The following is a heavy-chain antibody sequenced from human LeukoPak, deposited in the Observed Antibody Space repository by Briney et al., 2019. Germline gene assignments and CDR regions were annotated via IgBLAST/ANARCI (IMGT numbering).Heavy chain of an antibody. CDR1: GFTFISYN. Sequence: GGSLKLSCAASGFTFISYNMHWVRQTPGKGLDWVAFIRYDGSNKYYADSVKGRFTISRDNSKNTLYLQMNSLRAEDTAVYYCAKAHSSSWYPHFDYWGQGTLVTVSS. V-gene: IGHV3-30*02. J-gene: IGHJ4*02. CDR3: AKAHSSSWYPHFDY. D-gene: IGHD6-13*01. CDR2: IRYDGSNK.